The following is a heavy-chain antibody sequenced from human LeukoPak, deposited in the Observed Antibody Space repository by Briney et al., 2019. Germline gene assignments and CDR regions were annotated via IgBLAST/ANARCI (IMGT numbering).Heavy chain of an antibody. Sequence: GESLKISCKGSGYSFTSYWIGWVRQMPGKGLEWMGIIYPGDSDTRYSPSFQGQVTISADKSISTAYLQWSSLKASDTAMYYCARQPITMVPDVYYYGMDVWGQGTTVTVSS. CDR2: IYPGDSDT. J-gene: IGHJ6*02. V-gene: IGHV5-51*01. D-gene: IGHD3-10*01. CDR1: GYSFTSYW. CDR3: ARQPITMVPDVYYYGMDV.